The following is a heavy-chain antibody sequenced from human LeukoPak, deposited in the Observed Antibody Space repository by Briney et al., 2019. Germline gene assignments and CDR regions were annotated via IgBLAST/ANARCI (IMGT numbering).Heavy chain of an antibody. CDR2: INPNSGGT. J-gene: IGHJ4*02. V-gene: IGHV1-2*02. CDR3: ARGRAGTMIVVVTLFDY. D-gene: IGHD3-22*01. CDR1: GYTFTGYY. Sequence: ASVKVSCKDSGYTFTGYYMHWVRQAPGQGLEWMGWINPNSGGTNYAQKFQGRVTMTRDTSISTAYMELSRLRSDDTAVYYCARGRAGTMIVVVTLFDYWGQGTLVTVSS.